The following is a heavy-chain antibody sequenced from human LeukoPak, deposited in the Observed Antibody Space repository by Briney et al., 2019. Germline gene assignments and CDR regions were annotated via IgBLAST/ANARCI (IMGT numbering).Heavy chain of an antibody. CDR2: IYYSGST. D-gene: IGHD5-24*01. J-gene: IGHJ3*02. CDR3: ARDEVATIIGPGQHAFDI. V-gene: IGHV4-39*07. Sequence: PSETLSLTCTVSGGSISSSSYYWGWIRQPPGKGLEWIGSIYYSGSTYYNPSLKSRVTISVDTSKNQFSLKLSSVTAADTAVYYCARDEVATIIGPGQHAFDIWGQGTMVTVSS. CDR1: GGSISSSSYY.